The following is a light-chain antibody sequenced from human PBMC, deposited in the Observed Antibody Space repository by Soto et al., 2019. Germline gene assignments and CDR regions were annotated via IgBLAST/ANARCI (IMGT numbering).Light chain of an antibody. CDR2: VVT. Sequence: QSVLTQPPSASGSPGQSVTISCAGTYSDIGDYNYVSWYQQHPDKVPKLIIYVVTKRPSGVPDRFSGSKSGYTASLTVSDLQPADEAVYYCSSYSGTNSNVIFGGGTKLTVL. J-gene: IGLJ2*01. CDR3: SSYSGTNSNVI. V-gene: IGLV2-8*01. CDR1: YSDIGDYNY.